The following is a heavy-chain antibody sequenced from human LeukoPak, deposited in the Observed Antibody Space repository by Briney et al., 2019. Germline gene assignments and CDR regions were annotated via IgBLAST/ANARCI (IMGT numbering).Heavy chain of an antibody. V-gene: IGHV3-74*01. CDR1: GFTFNKYW. CDR2: INSDGKST. CDR3: ARVDNWNDGGY. D-gene: IGHD1-20*01. J-gene: IGHJ4*02. Sequence: PGGSLRLSCSASGFTFNKYWMHWVRHAPGKGLLWVSRINSDGKSTTYADSVKGRFTISGDNAKNTLYLQMNSLRAEDTAIYYCARVDNWNDGGYWGQGTLVTVSS.